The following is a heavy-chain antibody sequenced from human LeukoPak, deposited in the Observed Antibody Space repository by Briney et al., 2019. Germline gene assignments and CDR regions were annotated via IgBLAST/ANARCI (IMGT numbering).Heavy chain of an antibody. CDR2: MNPNSGNT. V-gene: IGHV1-8*01. J-gene: IGHJ4*02. CDR3: ARGLSDYYDSSGYYGY. Sequence: GASVKVSCKASGYTFTSYDINWVRQATGQGLEWMGWMNPNSGNTGYAQKFQGRVTMTRNTSISTAYMELSSLRSEDTAVYYCARGLSDYYDSSGYYGYWGQGPLVTVSS. CDR1: GYTFTSYD. D-gene: IGHD3-22*01.